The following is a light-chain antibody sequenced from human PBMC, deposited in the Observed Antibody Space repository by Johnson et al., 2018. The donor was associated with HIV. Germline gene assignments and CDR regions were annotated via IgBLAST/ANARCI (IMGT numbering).Light chain of an antibody. CDR1: TSNIGNNY. CDR3: GTWDSSLSANG. Sequence: QSVLTQPPSVSAAPGQKVTISCSGSTSNIGNNYVSWYQQFPGTAPKLLIYDNNKRPSGIPDRFSGSKSGTSATLGITGLQTGDGADYYCGTWDSSLSANGFGTGTKVTVL. J-gene: IGLJ1*01. CDR2: DNN. V-gene: IGLV1-51*01.